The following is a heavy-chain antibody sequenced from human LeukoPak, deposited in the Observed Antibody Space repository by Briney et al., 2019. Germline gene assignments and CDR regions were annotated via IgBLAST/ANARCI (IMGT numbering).Heavy chain of an antibody. D-gene: IGHD6-19*01. J-gene: IGHJ4*02. CDR2: INIDGSST. Sequence: PGGSLRLSCAASGFTLSNFWMRWVRQAPGKGLVWVSRINIDGSSTTYADSVKGRFSISRDNAKNTLYLQMNSLRPEETAVYYCAREGSGWPPYFDHWGQGTLVTVSS. CDR1: GFTLSNFW. CDR3: AREGSGWPPYFDH. V-gene: IGHV3-74*01.